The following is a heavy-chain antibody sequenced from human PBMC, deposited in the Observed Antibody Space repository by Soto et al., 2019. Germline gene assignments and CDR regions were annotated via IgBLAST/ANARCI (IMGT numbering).Heavy chain of an antibody. Sequence: ASVKVSCKASGYTFTSYGISWVRQAPGQGLEWMGWISAYNGNTNYAQKLQGRVTMTTDASTSTAYMELSSLRSEDTAVYYCEWGGDYYDSSGYYSRWGQGTRVTVSS. V-gene: IGHV1-18*01. D-gene: IGHD3-22*01. CDR2: ISAYNGNT. CDR3: EWGGDYYDSSGYYSR. CDR1: GYTFTSYG. J-gene: IGHJ4*02.